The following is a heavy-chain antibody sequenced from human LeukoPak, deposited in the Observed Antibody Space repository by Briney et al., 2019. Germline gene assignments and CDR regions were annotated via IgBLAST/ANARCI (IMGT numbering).Heavy chain of an antibody. J-gene: IGHJ4*02. V-gene: IGHV1-18*04. CDR3: ARGEFYYDL. Sequence: ASVRVSCKPSGYIFTSNSITWVRQASGQQLEWMGWISTFNGYTKYAQNLQGRITMTRDTSTRTVYLEMRSLRSDDTAVYFCARGEFYYDLWGQGTLVTVSS. CDR1: GYIFTSNS. D-gene: IGHD3-16*01. CDR2: ISTFNGYT.